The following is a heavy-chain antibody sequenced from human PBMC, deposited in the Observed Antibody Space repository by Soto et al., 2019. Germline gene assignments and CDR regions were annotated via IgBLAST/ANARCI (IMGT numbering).Heavy chain of an antibody. J-gene: IGHJ6*03. Sequence: PSETLSLTCTVSGGSISSYYWSWIRQPPGKGLEWIGYIYYRGSTNYNPSLKSRVTISLDTSNNQFSLKLSSVTAADTAVYYCARGWLRYNSYYYYHMDVWGKGTTVTVSS. CDR1: GGSISSYY. D-gene: IGHD5-12*01. V-gene: IGHV4-59*01. CDR3: ARGWLRYNSYYYYHMDV. CDR2: IYYRGST.